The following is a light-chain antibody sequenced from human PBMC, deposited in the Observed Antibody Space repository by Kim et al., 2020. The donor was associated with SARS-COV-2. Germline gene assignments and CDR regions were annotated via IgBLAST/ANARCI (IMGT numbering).Light chain of an antibody. Sequence: LSPGERATLSCRASQSVDSSYFSWYQQKPGQPPRLLIYGASTRATGIPARFSGSGSGTDFTLTISSLQPEDFAVYFCQQDYNLPWTFGQGTKVDIK. CDR3: QQDYNLPWT. CDR2: GAS. V-gene: IGKV3D-7*01. CDR1: QSVDSSY. J-gene: IGKJ1*01.